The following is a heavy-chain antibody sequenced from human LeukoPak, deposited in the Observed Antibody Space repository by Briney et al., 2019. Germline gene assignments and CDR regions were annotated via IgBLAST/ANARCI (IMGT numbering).Heavy chain of an antibody. V-gene: IGHV4-39*02. CDR1: GGSISSSYYY. J-gene: IGHJ3*02. Sequence: TPSETLSLTCTVSGGSISSSYYYWGWVRQPPGKGLEWIGSIYYSGSTYYNPSLKSRVTISVDTSKNQFSLRLSSVTAADTAVYYCARDTSPSSRGSYFHALAMWGQGTMVTVSS. CDR2: IYYSGST. CDR3: ARDTSPSSRGSYFHALAM. D-gene: IGHD2/OR15-2a*01.